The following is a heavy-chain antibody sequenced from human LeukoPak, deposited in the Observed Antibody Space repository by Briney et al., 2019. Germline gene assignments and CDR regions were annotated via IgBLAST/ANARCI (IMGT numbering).Heavy chain of an antibody. CDR2: ISYDGSNK. D-gene: IGHD3-10*01. J-gene: IGHJ6*03. CDR1: GFTFSSYG. CDR3: AKAGSITMVRGPDYYYYYYMDV. Sequence: GGSLRLSCAASGFTFSSYGMHWVRQAPGKGLEWVAVISYDGSNKYYADSVKGRFTISRDNSKNTLYLQMNSLRAEDTAVYYCAKAGSITMVRGPDYYYYYYMDVWGKGTTVTVSS. V-gene: IGHV3-30*18.